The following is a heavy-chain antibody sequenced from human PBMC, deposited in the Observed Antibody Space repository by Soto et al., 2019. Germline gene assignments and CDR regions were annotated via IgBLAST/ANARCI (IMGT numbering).Heavy chain of an antibody. CDR1: GGSINNYY. J-gene: IGHJ4*02. CDR2: IYYAGTT. CDR3: VCLRMRRAPRSTHY. Sequence: SETLSLTCSVSGGSINNYYWSWIRQPPGKGLEFIGYIYYAGTTTYNPSLKSRVTISVDMSKNQFSLKLSSVTAADTAVYYCVCLRMRRAPRSTHYSGQRTLV. D-gene: IGHD2-15*01. V-gene: IGHV4-59*08.